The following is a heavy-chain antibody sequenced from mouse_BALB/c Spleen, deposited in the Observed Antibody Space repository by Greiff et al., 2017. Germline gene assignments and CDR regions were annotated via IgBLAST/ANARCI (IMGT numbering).Heavy chain of an antibody. J-gene: IGHJ2*01. V-gene: IGHV1-15*01. CDR2: IDPETGGT. CDR3: TRGRPITTLYYFDY. CDR1: GYTFTDYE. Sequence: QVQLQQSGAELVRPGASVTLSCKASGYTFTDYEMHWVKQTPVHGLEWIGAIDPETGGTAYNQKFKGKATLTADKSSSTAYMELRSLTSEDSAVYYCTRGRPITTLYYFDYWGQGTTLTVSS. D-gene: IGHD1-2*01.